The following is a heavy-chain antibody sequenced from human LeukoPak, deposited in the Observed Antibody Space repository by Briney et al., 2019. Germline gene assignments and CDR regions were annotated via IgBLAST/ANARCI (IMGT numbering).Heavy chain of an antibody. J-gene: IGHJ3*02. CDR2: INPNSGGT. Sequence: GASVKVSCKASGYTFTGYYMHWVRQAPGQGLEWMGWINPNSGGTNYAQKFQGRVTMTRDTSISTAYMELSSLRSEDTAVYYCASDSVGVYDYGASYRAYDIWAQGTMVTVSS. V-gene: IGHV1-2*02. D-gene: IGHD4-17*01. CDR1: GYTFTGYY. CDR3: ASDSVGVYDYGASYRAYDI.